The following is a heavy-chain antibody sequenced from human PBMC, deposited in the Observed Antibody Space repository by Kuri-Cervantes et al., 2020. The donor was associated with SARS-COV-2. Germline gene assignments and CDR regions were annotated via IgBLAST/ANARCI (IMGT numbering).Heavy chain of an antibody. CDR3: VRDGDHWNFDY. D-gene: IGHD1-1*01. V-gene: IGHV3-23*01. J-gene: IGHJ4*02. Sequence: GESLKISCLASGFTFSKYAMSWVRQAPGKGLEWVSAISGSGGSTYYADSVKGRFTISRDNSKNTLFLQMNSLRAEDTAVYYCVRDGDHWNFDYWGQGTLVTVSS. CDR1: GFTFSKYA. CDR2: ISGSGGST.